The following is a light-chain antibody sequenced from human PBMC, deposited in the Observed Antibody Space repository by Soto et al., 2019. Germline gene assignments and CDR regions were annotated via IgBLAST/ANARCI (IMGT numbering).Light chain of an antibody. J-gene: IGKJ1*01. V-gene: IGKV3-20*01. Sequence: DIVGTQSPGTVCLSPGEGATLACRASQSVSSNYFAYYQLKRGQTPRVVIYGAYSRATGIPDSFGGSGSGKDFTVTISSLDPEDFAVNFCQQYGYSPGTCGQGTKLDIK. CDR1: QSVSSNY. CDR2: GAY. CDR3: QQYGYSPGT.